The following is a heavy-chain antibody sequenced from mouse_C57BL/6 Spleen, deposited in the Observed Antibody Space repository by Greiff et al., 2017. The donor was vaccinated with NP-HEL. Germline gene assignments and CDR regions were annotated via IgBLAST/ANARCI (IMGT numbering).Heavy chain of an antibody. CDR2: IDPENGDT. Sequence: VQLKQSGAELVRPGASVKLSCTASGFNIKDDYMHWVKQRPEQGLEWIGWIDPENGDTEYASKFQGKATITADTSSNTAYLQLSSLTSEDTAVYYCTTDTTVVGYFDYWGQGTTLTVSS. CDR1: GFNIKDDY. CDR3: TTDTTVVGYFDY. J-gene: IGHJ2*01. D-gene: IGHD1-1*01. V-gene: IGHV14-4*01.